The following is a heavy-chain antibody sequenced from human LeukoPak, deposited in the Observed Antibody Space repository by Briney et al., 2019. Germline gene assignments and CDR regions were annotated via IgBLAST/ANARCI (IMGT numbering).Heavy chain of an antibody. J-gene: IGHJ6*03. Sequence: ASVKVSCKASGYTFTGYYMHWVRQAPGQGLEWMGGIIPFHGTPNYAQKFQGRVTITTDESTSTAYMELSSLRSEDTAVYYCASVVAGTYYYYYMDVCGKGATVTVSS. CDR1: GYTFTGYY. CDR3: ASVVAGTYYYYYMDV. D-gene: IGHD6-19*01. V-gene: IGHV1-69*16. CDR2: IIPFHGTP.